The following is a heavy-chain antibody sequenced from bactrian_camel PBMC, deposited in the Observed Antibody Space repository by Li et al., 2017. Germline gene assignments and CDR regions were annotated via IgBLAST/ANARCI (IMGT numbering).Heavy chain of an antibody. V-gene: IGHV3S6*01. Sequence: VQLVESGGGSVQAGGSLTLSCAASGGSSSNYCMGWFRQAPGKGREAVADISPDGSVTSYANSVAGRFTISRDNAKNTLYLHMNSLKPEDTAMYYCAAGTRLQSCLYRYWGQGTQVTVS. J-gene: IGHJ4*01. CDR1: GGSSSNYC. D-gene: IGHD5*01. CDR2: ISPDGSVT. CDR3: AAGTRLQSCLYRY.